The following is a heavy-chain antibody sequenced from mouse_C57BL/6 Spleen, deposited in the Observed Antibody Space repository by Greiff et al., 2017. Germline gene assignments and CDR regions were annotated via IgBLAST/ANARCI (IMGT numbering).Heavy chain of an antibody. J-gene: IGHJ2*01. D-gene: IGHD1-1*01. CDR2: IDPSDSYT. CDR1: GYTFTSYW. Sequence: QVQLQQPGAELVMPGASVKLSCKASGYTFTSYWMHWVKQRPGQGLEWIGEIDPSDSYTNYNQKFKGKSTLTVDKSSSTAYMQLSSLTSEDSAVYYCARNDGSSSYFDYWGQGTTLTVSS. V-gene: IGHV1-69*01. CDR3: ARNDGSSSYFDY.